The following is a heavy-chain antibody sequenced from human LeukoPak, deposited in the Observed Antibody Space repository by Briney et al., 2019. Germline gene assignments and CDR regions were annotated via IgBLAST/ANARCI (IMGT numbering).Heavy chain of an antibody. CDR2: ISYAGSDK. D-gene: IGHD6-19*01. Sequence: GGSLRLSCAASGFTFSSHGIHWVRQALGKGLEWVAVISYAGSDKYYADSVKGRFTISRDNSKNTLYLQMNSLRAEDTAVYYCAKSSSGGWYLLGDAFDIWGQGTMVTVSS. CDR1: GFTFSSHG. J-gene: IGHJ3*02. V-gene: IGHV3-30*18. CDR3: AKSSSGGWYLLGDAFDI.